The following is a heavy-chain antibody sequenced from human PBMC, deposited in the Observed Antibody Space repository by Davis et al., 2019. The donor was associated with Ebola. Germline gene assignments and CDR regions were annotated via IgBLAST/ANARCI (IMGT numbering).Heavy chain of an antibody. CDR2: IYYSGST. CDR3: ARGHIAAAASDY. V-gene: IGHV4-59*01. CDR1: GGSISSYY. J-gene: IGHJ4*02. D-gene: IGHD6-13*01. Sequence: SETLSLTCTVSGGSISSYYWSWIRQPPGKGLEWIGYIYYSGSTKNNPSLKSRVTISVDTSKNQFSLKLSSVTAADTAVYYCARGHIAAAASDYWGQGTLVTVSS.